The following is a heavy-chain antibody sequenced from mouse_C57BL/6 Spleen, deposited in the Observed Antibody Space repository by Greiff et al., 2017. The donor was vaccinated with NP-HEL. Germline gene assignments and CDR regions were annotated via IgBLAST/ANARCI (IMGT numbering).Heavy chain of an antibody. J-gene: IGHJ4*01. CDR2: INPNNGGT. V-gene: IGHV1-22*01. CDR1: GYTFTDYN. CDR3: ARGEDYDYDYYAMDY. Sequence: VQLKQSGPELVKPGASVKMSCKASGYTFTDYNMHWVKQSHGKSLEWIGYINPNNGGTSYNQKFKGKATLTVNKSSSTAYMELRSLTSEDSAVYYCARGEDYDYDYYAMDYWGQGTSVTVSS. D-gene: IGHD2-4*01.